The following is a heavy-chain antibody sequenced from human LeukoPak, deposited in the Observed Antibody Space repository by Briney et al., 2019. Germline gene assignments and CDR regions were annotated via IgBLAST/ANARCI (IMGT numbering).Heavy chain of an antibody. V-gene: IGHV3-23*01. J-gene: IGHJ6*02. Sequence: PGGSLRLSCAASGFTFSSYAMSWVRQAPGKGLEWVSAISGSGGSTYYADSVKGRFTISRDNSKNTLYLQMNSLRAEDTAVYYCAKPPISGSRYYYYGMDVWGQGTTVTVSS. CDR2: ISGSGGST. D-gene: IGHD1-26*01. CDR1: GFTFSSYA. CDR3: AKPPISGSRYYYYGMDV.